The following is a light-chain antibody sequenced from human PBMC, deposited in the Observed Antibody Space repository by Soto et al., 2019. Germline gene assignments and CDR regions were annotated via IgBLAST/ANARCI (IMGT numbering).Light chain of an antibody. CDR2: DAS. V-gene: IGKV3-11*01. Sequence: EIVCTQSPATLCLSPGERATLSCRSSQSVSSYLAWYQQKLGQAPRLLIYDASNRATGIPARFSGSGSGTDFTLTISSLEPEDFAVYYCQQYVTSSPRTFGQGTKVDIK. J-gene: IGKJ1*01. CDR1: QSVSSY. CDR3: QQYVTSSPRT.